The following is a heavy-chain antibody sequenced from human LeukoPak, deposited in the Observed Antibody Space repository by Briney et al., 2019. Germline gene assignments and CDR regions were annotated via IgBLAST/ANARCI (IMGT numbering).Heavy chain of an antibody. CDR1: GFTFDDHA. CDR2: ISWNSGSI. J-gene: IGHJ6*02. CDR3: AKAYYSSSGYGMDV. Sequence: PGRSLRLSCAASGFTFDDHAMHWVRQAPGKGLEWVSGISWNSGSIGYADSVKGRFTISRDNAKNSLYLQMNSLRAEDTALYYCAKAYYSSSGYGMDVWGQGTTVTVSS. V-gene: IGHV3-9*01. D-gene: IGHD6-6*01.